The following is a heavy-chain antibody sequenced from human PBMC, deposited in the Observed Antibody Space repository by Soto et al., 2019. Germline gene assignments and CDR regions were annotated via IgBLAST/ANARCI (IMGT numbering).Heavy chain of an antibody. Sequence: ASVKVSCKASGYTSTSYYMHWVRQAPGQGLEWMGIINPSGGSTSYAQKFQGRVTMTRDTSTSTVYMELSSLRSEDTAVYYCARVLHGSGSYYRAYGYWGQGTLVTVSS. J-gene: IGHJ4*02. D-gene: IGHD3-10*01. V-gene: IGHV1-46*01. CDR3: ARVLHGSGSYYRAYGY. CDR1: GYTSTSYY. CDR2: INPSGGST.